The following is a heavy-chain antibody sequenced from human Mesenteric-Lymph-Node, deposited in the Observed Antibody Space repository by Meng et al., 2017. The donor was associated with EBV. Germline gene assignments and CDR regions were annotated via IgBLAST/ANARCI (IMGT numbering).Heavy chain of an antibody. J-gene: IGHJ2*01. CDR3: ARAPASSSRYHWYFDL. D-gene: IGHD6-13*01. CDR1: GFTFNSYS. V-gene: IGHV3-21*01. CDR2: ITSSGSYI. Sequence: EVQLLESGGXLVKPGXSLSLSXVXSGFTFNSYSMNWVRQAPGKGLEWVSSITSSGSYIYYADSMKGRFTISRDNAKNSLFLQMNSLRAEDTAVYYCARAPASSSRYHWYFDLWGRGTMVTVSS.